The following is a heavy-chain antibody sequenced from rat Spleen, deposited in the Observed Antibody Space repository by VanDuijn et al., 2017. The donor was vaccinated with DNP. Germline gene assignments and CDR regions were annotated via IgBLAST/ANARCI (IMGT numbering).Heavy chain of an antibody. CDR1: GFTFSDYY. CDR3: ATLTTRVSHAMDA. D-gene: IGHD1-4*01. Sequence: EVQLVESGGGLVQPGRSLKLSCAASGFTFSDYYMAWVRQAPTKGLEWVAYIGSDGYAPYYGDSVKGRFTISRDNAKSTLYLQMDSLRSEDTATYYCATLTTRVSHAMDAWGQGTSVTVSS. CDR2: IGSDGYAP. J-gene: IGHJ4*01. V-gene: IGHV5-20*01.